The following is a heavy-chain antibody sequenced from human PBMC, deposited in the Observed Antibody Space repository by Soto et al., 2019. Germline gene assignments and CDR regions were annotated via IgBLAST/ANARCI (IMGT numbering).Heavy chain of an antibody. Sequence: GGSLRLSGVAAVFAFIGDARSWVRQAPGKGLEWVSAISGRGGSTYYADSVKGRFTISRDNSKNTLYLQKTSLRAEDTAVYYCAKARVQYYDFWSGYPVDYWGQGTLVTVSS. V-gene: IGHV3-23*01. CDR3: AKARVQYYDFWSGYPVDY. CDR2: ISGRGGST. J-gene: IGHJ4*02. CDR1: VFAFIGDA. D-gene: IGHD3-3*01.